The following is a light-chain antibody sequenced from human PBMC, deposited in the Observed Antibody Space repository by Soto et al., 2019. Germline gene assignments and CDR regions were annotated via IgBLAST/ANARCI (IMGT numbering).Light chain of an antibody. CDR3: CSYGNSNTLDVL. J-gene: IGLJ2*01. Sequence: QSVLTQPASVSGSPGQSITISCSGSSSGVGTHNLISWYQQHPGEAPKLMIYEVSRRPPGVSNRFSGSKSGNTASLTISGLQAEDEAVYYCCSYGNSNTLDVLFGGGTKVTVL. V-gene: IGLV2-23*02. CDR1: SSGVGTHNL. CDR2: EVS.